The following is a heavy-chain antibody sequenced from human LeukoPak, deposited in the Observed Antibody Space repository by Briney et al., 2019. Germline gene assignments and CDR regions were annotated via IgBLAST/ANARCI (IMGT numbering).Heavy chain of an antibody. CDR2: ISSNGGST. D-gene: IGHD3-22*01. CDR1: GFTFSSYA. CDR3: ARDQSYYDSSGFPAFDI. J-gene: IGHJ3*02. Sequence: GGSLRLSCAASGFTFSSYAMHWVRQAPGKGLEYVSAISSNGGSTYYANSVKGRFTISRDNSKNTLYLQMGSLRAEDMAVYYCARDQSYYDSSGFPAFDIWGQGTMVTVSS. V-gene: IGHV3-64*01.